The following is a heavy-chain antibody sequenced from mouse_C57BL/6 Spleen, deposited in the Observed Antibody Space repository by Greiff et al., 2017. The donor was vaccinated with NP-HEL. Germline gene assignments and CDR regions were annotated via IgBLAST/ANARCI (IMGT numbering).Heavy chain of an antibody. CDR1: GYTFTSYW. Sequence: VQLQQSGAELVKPGASVKMSCKASGYTFTSYWITWVKQRPGQGLEWIGDIYPGSGSTNYNEKFKSKATLTVDTSSSTAYMQLSSLTSEDSAVYYCARGEYYGSSPWFAYWGQGTLVTVSA. V-gene: IGHV1-55*01. D-gene: IGHD1-1*01. CDR2: IYPGSGST. CDR3: ARGEYYGSSPWFAY. J-gene: IGHJ3*01.